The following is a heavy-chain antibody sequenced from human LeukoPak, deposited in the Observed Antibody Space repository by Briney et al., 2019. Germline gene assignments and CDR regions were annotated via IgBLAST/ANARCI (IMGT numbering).Heavy chain of an antibody. D-gene: IGHD6-13*01. CDR1: GYTFTSYG. V-gene: IGHV1-18*01. Sequence: ASVTVSCKASGYTFTSYGISWVRQAPGQGLEWMGWISAYNGNTNYAQKLQGRVTMTTDTSTSTAYMELRSLRSDDTAVYYCARDPLYSSSWPFDYWGQGTLVTVSS. J-gene: IGHJ4*02. CDR2: ISAYNGNT. CDR3: ARDPLYSSSWPFDY.